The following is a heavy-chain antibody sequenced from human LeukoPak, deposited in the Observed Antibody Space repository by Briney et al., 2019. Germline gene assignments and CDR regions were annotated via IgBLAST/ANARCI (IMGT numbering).Heavy chain of an antibody. V-gene: IGHV1-18*01. CDR1: GYTFTSYG. J-gene: IGHJ4*02. Sequence: GASVKVSCKASGYTFTSYGISWVRQAPGQGLEWMGWISAYNGNTNYAQKLQGRVTMTTDTSTSTAYMVLRSLRSDDTAVYYCARVPYGSGSYYTAPYFDYWGQGTLVTVSS. D-gene: IGHD3-10*01. CDR2: ISAYNGNT. CDR3: ARVPYGSGSYYTAPYFDY.